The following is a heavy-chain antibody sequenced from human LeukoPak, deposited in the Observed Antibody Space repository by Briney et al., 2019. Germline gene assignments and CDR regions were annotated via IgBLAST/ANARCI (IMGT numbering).Heavy chain of an antibody. D-gene: IGHD3-10*01. CDR2: LSKDGSNK. V-gene: IGHV3-30*18. CDR1: AFTFSSYA. Sequence: PGGSLRLSCAASAFTFSSYAMPWVRQAPGKGLEWVAVLSKDGSNKYYADSVKGRFTISRDNSKNTLYLEMNSLRADGTAVYYCAKDKYYSSGTFFDYWGQGTLVTVSS. CDR3: AKDKYYSSGTFFDY. J-gene: IGHJ4*02.